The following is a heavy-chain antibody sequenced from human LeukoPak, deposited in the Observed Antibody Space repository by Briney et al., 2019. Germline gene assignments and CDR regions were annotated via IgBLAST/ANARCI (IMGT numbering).Heavy chain of an antibody. CDR2: IYTSGST. D-gene: IGHD7-27*01. J-gene: IGHJ4*02. V-gene: IGHV4-4*07. CDR3: ARGPHYALGIYFDY. Sequence: SETLSLTCTVSGGSISSYYWSWIRQPAGKGLEWIGRIYTSGSTNYNPSLKSRVTMSVDTSKNQFSLKLSSVTAADTAVYYCARGPHYALGIYFDYWGQGTLVTVSS. CDR1: GGSISSYY.